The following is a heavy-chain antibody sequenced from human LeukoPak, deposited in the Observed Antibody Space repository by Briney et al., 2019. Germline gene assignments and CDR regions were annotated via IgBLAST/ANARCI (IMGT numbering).Heavy chain of an antibody. Sequence: GGSMRLSCAASGFTFSSYAMSWVRQAPGKGLEWVSAISGSGGSTYYADSVKGRFTISRDNSKNTLYLQMNSLRAEDTAVYYCAKEHYDYVWGSYRFGSFDYWGQGTLVTVSS. CDR3: AKEHYDYVWGSYRFGSFDY. CDR2: ISGSGGST. V-gene: IGHV3-23*01. D-gene: IGHD3-16*02. CDR1: GFTFSSYA. J-gene: IGHJ4*02.